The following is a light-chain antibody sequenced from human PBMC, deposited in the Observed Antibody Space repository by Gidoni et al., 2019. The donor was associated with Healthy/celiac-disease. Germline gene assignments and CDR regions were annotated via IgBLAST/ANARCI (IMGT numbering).Light chain of an antibody. CDR1: HDISNY. Sequence: DIQMTQSPSSLSASVGDRVTITCQASHDISNYFNWYQQKQGTAPTLLIYDASNLETGAPSMCSGSGSGTDFTFTIRSLQPDDIATYYWQQYDNLPPAFXRXTKVEIK. CDR2: DAS. V-gene: IGKV1-33*01. CDR3: QQYDNLPPA. J-gene: IGKJ4*01.